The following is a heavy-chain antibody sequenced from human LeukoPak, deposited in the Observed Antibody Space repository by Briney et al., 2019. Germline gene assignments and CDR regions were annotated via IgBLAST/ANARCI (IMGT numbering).Heavy chain of an antibody. CDR3: ARTIAQYSNSWLYFYYGLDV. CDR2: ISGGSEDT. D-gene: IGHD6-13*01. V-gene: IGHV3-23*01. CDR1: GFAFGGYA. J-gene: IGHJ6*02. Sequence: PGGSLRLSCTASGFAFGGYAMSWVRQAPGKRLEWVSSISGGSEDTYYAGSVKGRFTISRDNSKSTLYLQMNSLRAEDTAVYYCARTIAQYSNSWLYFYYGLDVWGQGTTVTVS.